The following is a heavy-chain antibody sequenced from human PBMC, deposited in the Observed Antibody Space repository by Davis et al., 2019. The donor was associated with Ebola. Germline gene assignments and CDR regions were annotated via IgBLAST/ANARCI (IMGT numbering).Heavy chain of an antibody. CDR1: GGSISSYY. Sequence: SETLSLTCTVSGGSISSYYWSWIRQPPGKGLEWIGYIYYSGSTNYNPSLKSRVTISVDTSKNQFSLKLSSVTAADTAVYYCARRGRARGMDVWCQGTTVTVSS. J-gene: IGHJ6*02. CDR2: IYYSGST. V-gene: IGHV4-59*08. CDR3: ARRGRARGMDV.